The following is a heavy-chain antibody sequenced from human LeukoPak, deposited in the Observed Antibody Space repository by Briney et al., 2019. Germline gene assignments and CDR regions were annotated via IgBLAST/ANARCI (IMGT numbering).Heavy chain of an antibody. CDR3: ARAQLTIAVAGKGHYYGMDV. J-gene: IGHJ6*02. CDR1: GGSLSSYY. CDR2: IYYSGST. Sequence: PSETLSLTCTVSGGSLSSYYWSWIRQPPGKGLEWIGYIYYSGSTNYNPSLKSRVTISVDTSKNQFSLKLSSVTAADTAVYYCARAQLTIAVAGKGHYYGMDVWGQGTTVTVSS. V-gene: IGHV4-59*01. D-gene: IGHD6-19*01.